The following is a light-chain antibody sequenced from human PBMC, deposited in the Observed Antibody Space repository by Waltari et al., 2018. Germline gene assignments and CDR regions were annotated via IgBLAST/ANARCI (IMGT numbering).Light chain of an antibody. CDR1: SASVSTTSY. V-gene: IGLV8-61*01. CDR2: KAD. CDR3: ALYMGSGIWV. J-gene: IGLJ3*02. Sequence: QTVVTQEPSLSVSPGGTVTLTCALTSASVSTTSYATWYQQSPGQAPRTLVYKADSRSSGVPDRFSGSILGNKAALTITGAQADDESDYYCALYMGSGIWVFGGGTKLTVL.